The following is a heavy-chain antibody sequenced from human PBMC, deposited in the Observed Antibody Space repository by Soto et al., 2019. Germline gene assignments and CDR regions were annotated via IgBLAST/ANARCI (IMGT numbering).Heavy chain of an antibody. V-gene: IGHV4-39*01. CDR2: IYYSGST. Sequence: SETLSLTCTVSGGSISSSSYYWGWIRQPPGKVLEWIGSIYYSGSTYYNPSLKSRVTISVDTSKNQFSLKLSSVTAADTAVYYCARAGYNGNPFDYWGQGTLVTVSS. D-gene: IGHD1-1*01. J-gene: IGHJ4*02. CDR1: GGSISSSSYY. CDR3: ARAGYNGNPFDY.